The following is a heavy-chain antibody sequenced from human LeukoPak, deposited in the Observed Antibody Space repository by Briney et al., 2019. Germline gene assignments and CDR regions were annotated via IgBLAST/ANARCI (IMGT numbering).Heavy chain of an antibody. CDR1: GGSISSSSYY. Sequence: SETLSLTCTVSGGSISSSSYYWGWIRQPPGTGLEWIGSIYYSGSTYYNPSLKSRVTISVDTSKNQFSLKLSSVTAADTAVYYCARSPYYYDSSGSRGAFDIWGQGIMVTVSS. CDR3: ARSPYYYDSSGSRGAFDI. D-gene: IGHD3-22*01. CDR2: IYYSGST. V-gene: IGHV4-39*07. J-gene: IGHJ3*02.